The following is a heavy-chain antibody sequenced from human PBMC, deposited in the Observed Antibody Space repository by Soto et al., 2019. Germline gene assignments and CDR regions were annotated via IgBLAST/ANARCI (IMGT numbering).Heavy chain of an antibody. CDR3: AYFTSGCPT. J-gene: IGHJ4*02. CDR1: GFTFSSYG. D-gene: IGHD6-19*01. V-gene: IGHV3-30*03. Sequence: GGSLRLSCAASGFTFSSYGMHWVRQAPGKGLEWVAVISYDGSNKYYADSVKGRFTISRDNSKNTLYLQMNSLRAEDTAVYYCAYFTSGCPTWGQGTLVTVSS. CDR2: ISYDGSNK.